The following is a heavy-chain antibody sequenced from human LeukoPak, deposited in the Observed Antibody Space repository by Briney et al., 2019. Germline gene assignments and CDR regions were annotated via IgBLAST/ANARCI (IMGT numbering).Heavy chain of an antibody. CDR2: IIPIFGTA. Sequence: SVKVSCKASGGTFSSYAISWVRQAPGQGLEWMGRIIPIFGTANYAQKFQGRVTITTDESTSTAYMELSSLRSEDTAVYYCARVGIGGPYYYDSSGYYLDYWGQGTLVTVSS. CDR1: GGTFSSYA. D-gene: IGHD3-22*01. J-gene: IGHJ4*02. V-gene: IGHV1-69*05. CDR3: ARVGIGGPYYYDSSGYYLDY.